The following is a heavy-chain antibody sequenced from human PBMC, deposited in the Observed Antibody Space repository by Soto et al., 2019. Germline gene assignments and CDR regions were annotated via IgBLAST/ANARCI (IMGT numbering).Heavy chain of an antibody. CDR1: GFSITNAW. J-gene: IGHJ6*02. V-gene: IGHV3-15*07. CDR2: IKRKIDGETT. CDR3: TTGSVEGV. D-gene: IGHD2-15*01. Sequence: EVQLVESGGGLVKPGGSLRLSCVASGFSITNAWMNWVRQAPGKGLEWVGRIKRKIDGETTDYAAPVKVRFTISRDDSKNMLYLQMNSLKADDTALYYCTTGSVEGVWGQGTTVTVSS.